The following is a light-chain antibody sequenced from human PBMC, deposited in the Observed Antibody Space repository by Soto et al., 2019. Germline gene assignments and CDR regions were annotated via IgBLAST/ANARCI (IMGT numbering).Light chain of an antibody. J-gene: IGLJ2*01. CDR3: SSYTTSNTLV. V-gene: IGLV2-14*01. Sequence: QSALTQPASVSGSPGQSITISCTGTSGDIGSYDYVSWYQQPPGKAPKLILYEVSNRSSGISNRFSGSKSGSMASLTISGLQSEDEADYFCSSYTTSNTLVFGGGTKLTVL. CDR1: SGDIGSYDY. CDR2: EVS.